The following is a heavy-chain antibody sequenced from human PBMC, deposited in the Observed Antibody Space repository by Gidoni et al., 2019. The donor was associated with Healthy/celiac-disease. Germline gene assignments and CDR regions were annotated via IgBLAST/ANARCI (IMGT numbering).Heavy chain of an antibody. V-gene: IGHV3-23*01. J-gene: IGHJ4*02. D-gene: IGHD4-17*01. CDR2: ISGSGGST. CDR3: AAGDYVGCCFDY. Sequence: EVQLLESGGGLVQPGGSLRLSCAASGFTFSSYSMSWVRQAPGKGLEWVSAISGSGGSTYYADSVKGRFTISRDNSKNTLYLQMNSLRAEDTAVYYCAAGDYVGCCFDYWGQGTLVTVSS. CDR1: GFTFSSYS.